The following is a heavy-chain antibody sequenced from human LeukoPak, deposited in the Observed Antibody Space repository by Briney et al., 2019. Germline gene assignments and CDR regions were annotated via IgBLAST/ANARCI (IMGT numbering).Heavy chain of an antibody. Sequence: PGGSLRLSCTASGFTVSSNYMSWVRQAPGKGLEWVSVIYSGGSTYYADSVKGRFTISRDNAKNTLYLQMNSLRAEDTAVYYCARELVVAGTGYFAYWGQGPLVTVSS. J-gene: IGHJ4*02. CDR1: GFTVSSNY. CDR3: ARELVVAGTGYFAY. D-gene: IGHD6-19*01. CDR2: IYSGGST. V-gene: IGHV3-66*01.